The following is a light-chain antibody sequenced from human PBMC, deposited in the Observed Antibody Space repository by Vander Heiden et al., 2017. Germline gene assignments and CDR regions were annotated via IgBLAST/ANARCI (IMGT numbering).Light chain of an antibody. J-gene: IGKJ3*01. CDR2: ASS. V-gene: IGKV1-39*01. CDR1: QPIGDY. CDR3: QQSYSMLFT. Sequence: IQMTQSTSSLSASLGDRVTITCRASQPIGDYLNWYQQKPGKAPKLLIYASSSVHTGVPSRFTGSGSGTDFTLTISTLQPEDFATYYCQQSYSMLFTFGPGTKVDIK.